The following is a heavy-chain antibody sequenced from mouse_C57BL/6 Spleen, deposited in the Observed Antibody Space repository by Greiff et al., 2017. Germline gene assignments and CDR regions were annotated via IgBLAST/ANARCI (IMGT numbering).Heavy chain of an antibody. CDR1: GFTFSSYA. CDR2: ISSGGDYI. Sequence: EVTLVESGEGLVKPGGSLKLSCAASGFTFSSYAMSWVRQTPEKRLEWVAYISSGGDYIYYADTVKGRCTISSDNARNTLYLQMSSRKSEDTAMYYCTREEYSYAMDYWGQGTSVTVSS. V-gene: IGHV5-9-1*02. J-gene: IGHJ4*01. CDR3: TREEYSYAMDY.